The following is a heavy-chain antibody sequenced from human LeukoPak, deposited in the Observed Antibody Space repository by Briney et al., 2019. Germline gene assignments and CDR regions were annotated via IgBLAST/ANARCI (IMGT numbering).Heavy chain of an antibody. CDR2: IKQHGNEK. CDR1: GFTFSSYW. D-gene: IGHD5-18*01. Sequence: GGSLRLSCAASGFTFSSYWMTWVRQAPGKGLEWVANIKQHGNEKYYVDSVKGRFTISRDDAKTSVYLQMTSLRVDDTAIYYCARPSALYSYGHDVFDIWGQGTLVTVSS. CDR3: ARPSALYSYGHDVFDI. V-gene: IGHV3-7*01. J-gene: IGHJ3*02.